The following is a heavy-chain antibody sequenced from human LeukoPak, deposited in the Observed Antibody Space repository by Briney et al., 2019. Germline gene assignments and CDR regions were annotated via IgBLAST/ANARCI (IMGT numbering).Heavy chain of an antibody. CDR3: ARDNIKIVGAIDAFDI. J-gene: IGHJ3*02. D-gene: IGHD1-26*01. CDR2: IYTSGST. CDR1: GGSISGYY. V-gene: IGHV4-4*07. Sequence: SETLSLICTVSGGSISGYYWSWIRQPAGKGLEWIGRIYTSGSTTYNPSLKSRVTISLDTSKNQFSLNLSSVTAADTAVYYCARDNIKIVGAIDAFDIWGQGTMVTVSS.